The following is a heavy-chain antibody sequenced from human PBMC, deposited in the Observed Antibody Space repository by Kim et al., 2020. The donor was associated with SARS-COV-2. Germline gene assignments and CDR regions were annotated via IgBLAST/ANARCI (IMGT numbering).Heavy chain of an antibody. Sequence: GGSLRLSCAASGLTFRRYWMSWVRQAPGKGLEWVANIKEDGSEKSYVDSVKGRFTISRDNAKNSLYLQMNSLRAEDTAVYYCARGPYYHDSSTYSYFEYWGQGTLVTVSS. CDR3: ARGPYYHDSSTYSYFEY. V-gene: IGHV3-7*01. CDR1: GLTFRRYW. D-gene: IGHD3-22*01. CDR2: IKEDGSEK. J-gene: IGHJ4*02.